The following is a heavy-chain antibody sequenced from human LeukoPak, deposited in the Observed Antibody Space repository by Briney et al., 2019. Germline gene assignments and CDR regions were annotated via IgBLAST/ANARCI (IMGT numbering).Heavy chain of an antibody. CDR2: ITGSGGNT. D-gene: IGHD2-21*01. V-gene: IGHV3-23*01. J-gene: IGHJ4*02. CDR3: AKDFRIGYSAHFDY. Sequence: GGSLRLSCAASGFIFSSYSMSWVRQAPGKGLEWVSVITGSGGNTYYADSVKGRFTISKDNSKNTVYLQMDSLRGEDTAVYYCAKDFRIGYSAHFDYWGQGALVTVSS. CDR1: GFIFSSYS.